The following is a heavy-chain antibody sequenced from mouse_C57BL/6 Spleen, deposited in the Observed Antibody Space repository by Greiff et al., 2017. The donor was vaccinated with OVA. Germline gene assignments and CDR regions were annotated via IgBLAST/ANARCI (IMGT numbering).Heavy chain of an antibody. V-gene: IGHV5-17*01. CDR2: ISSGSSTI. CDR1: GFTFSDYG. Sequence: EVHLVESGGGLVKPGGSLKLSCAASGFTFSDYGMHWVRQAPEKGLEWVAYISSGSSTIYYADTVKGRFTISRDNAKNTLFLQMTSLRSEDTAMYDCARRVYGYDNYAMDYWGQGTSVTVSS. CDR3: ARRVYGYDNYAMDY. D-gene: IGHD2-2*01. J-gene: IGHJ4*01.